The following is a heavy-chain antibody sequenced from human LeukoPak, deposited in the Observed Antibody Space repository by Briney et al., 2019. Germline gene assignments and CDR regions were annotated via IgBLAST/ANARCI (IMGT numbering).Heavy chain of an antibody. V-gene: IGHV3-11*01. D-gene: IGHD4-17*01. CDR1: GFNVITNN. Sequence: GGSLRLSCVGSGFNVITNNVYWVRQAPGKGLEWASYISSSGSTIYYADSVKGRFTISRDNAKNSLYLQMNSLRAEDTAVYYCARVNYGDYYWGQGTLVTVSS. J-gene: IGHJ4*02. CDR3: ARVNYGDYY. CDR2: ISSSGSTI.